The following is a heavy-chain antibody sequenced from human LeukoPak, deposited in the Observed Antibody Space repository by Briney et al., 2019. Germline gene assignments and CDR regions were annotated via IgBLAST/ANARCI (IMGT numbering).Heavy chain of an antibody. D-gene: IGHD6-13*01. CDR1: GGSISSGGYY. CDR3: ARMGIAAARHFFDY. J-gene: IGHJ4*02. V-gene: IGHV4-30-2*01. CDR2: IYHSGST. Sequence: SQTLSLTCTVSGGSISSGGYYWSWIRQPPGKGLEWIGYIYHSGSTYYNPSLKSRVTISVDTSKNQFSLKLSSVTAADTAVYYCARMGIAAARHFFDYWGQGTLVTVSS.